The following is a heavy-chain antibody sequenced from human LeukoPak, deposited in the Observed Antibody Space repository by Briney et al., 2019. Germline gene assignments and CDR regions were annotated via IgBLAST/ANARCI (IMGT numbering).Heavy chain of an antibody. Sequence: GGSLRLSCAASGFTFSNYGMNWVRQAPGKGLEWVSAISGSGHNTYYADSVKGRLTISRDNAKNSLYLQMNSLRAEDTAVYYCAELGITMIGGVWGKGTTVTISS. CDR1: GFTFSNYG. CDR2: ISGSGHNT. J-gene: IGHJ6*04. D-gene: IGHD3-10*02. V-gene: IGHV3-23*01. CDR3: AELGITMIGGV.